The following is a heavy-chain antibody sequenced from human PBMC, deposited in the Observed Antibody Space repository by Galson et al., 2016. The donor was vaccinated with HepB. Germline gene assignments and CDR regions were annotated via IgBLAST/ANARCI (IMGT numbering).Heavy chain of an antibody. CDR2: INPNSGGT. CDR3: AVPAARRTKHYYYGMDV. Sequence: SVKVSCKASGYTFIGYYMHWVRQAPGQGLEWMGWINPNSGGTTFAQKFQGRVTMTRDTSISTAYMELSRLRSDDTAVYYCAVPAARRTKHYYYGMDVWGKGTTVKVSS. D-gene: IGHD2-2*01. J-gene: IGHJ6*04. V-gene: IGHV1-2*02. CDR1: GYTFIGYY.